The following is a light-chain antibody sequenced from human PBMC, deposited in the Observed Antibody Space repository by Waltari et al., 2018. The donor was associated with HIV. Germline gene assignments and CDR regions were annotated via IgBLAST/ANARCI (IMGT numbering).Light chain of an antibody. CDR1: QSVNNY. J-gene: IGKJ4*01. CDR2: DAS. CDR3: QQRSNWPPLT. V-gene: IGKV3-11*01. Sequence: EIVFTQSPATLSFSPGERATLSCRASQSVNNYLAWYQQKPGQAPRLLIYDASNRATGIPARFSGSGSGTDFTLTISSLEPEDFAVYYCQQRSNWPPLTFGGGTKVEIK.